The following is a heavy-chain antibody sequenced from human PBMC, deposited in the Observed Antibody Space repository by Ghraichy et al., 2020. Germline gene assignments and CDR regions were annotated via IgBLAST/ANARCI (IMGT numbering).Heavy chain of an antibody. D-gene: IGHD1-26*01. CDR3: ARSEAKGSSFDY. J-gene: IGHJ4*02. Sequence: SQTLSLTCAVYGGSFSGYYWSWIRQPPGKGLEWIGEINHSGSTNYNPSLKSRVTISVDTSKNQFSLKLSSVTAADTAVYYCARSEAKGSSFDYWGQGTLVTVSS. CDR2: INHSGST. V-gene: IGHV4-34*01. CDR1: GGSFSGYY.